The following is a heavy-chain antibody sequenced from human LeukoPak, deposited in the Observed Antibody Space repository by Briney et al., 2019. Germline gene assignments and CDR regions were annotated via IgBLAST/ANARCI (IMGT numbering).Heavy chain of an antibody. CDR2: ISGSGGST. V-gene: IGHV3-23*01. D-gene: IGHD2-2*02. J-gene: IGHJ4*02. Sequence: GGSLRLSCAASGFTFSSYAMSWVRQAPGKGLEWVSAISGSGGSTYYADSVKGRFTISRDNSKNTLYLQMDSLRAEDTAVYYCAKGLYCSSTSCYTVGAFDYWGQGTLVTVSS. CDR3: AKGLYCSSTSCYTVGAFDY. CDR1: GFTFSSYA.